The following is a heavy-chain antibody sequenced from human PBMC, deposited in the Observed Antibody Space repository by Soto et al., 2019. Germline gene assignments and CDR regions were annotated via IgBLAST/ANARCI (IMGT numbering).Heavy chain of an antibody. V-gene: IGHV3-30*18. CDR2: ISYDGSYK. D-gene: IGHD2-2*01. J-gene: IGHJ6*02. CDR3: AKDPKGYCSSTRCYTYHGLDV. Sequence: DLVESGGGVVQPGRSLRLSCAASGFTFSSYVMHWVRQAPGKGLEWVAVISYDGSYKYYADSVKGRFTISRDNSKHTLYLQMSSLGVEDTALYYCAKDPKGYCSSTRCYTYHGLDVWGQGTTVTVSS. CDR1: GFTFSSYV.